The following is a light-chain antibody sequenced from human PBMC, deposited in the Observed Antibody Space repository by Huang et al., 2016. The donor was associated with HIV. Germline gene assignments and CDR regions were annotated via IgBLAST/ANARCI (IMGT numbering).Light chain of an antibody. CDR3: QQSSISPWT. J-gene: IGKJ1*01. Sequence: DIQMTQSPSSLSASVGDRVTITCRASQSMSNYLNWYQQKPGKAPKLLIYAASDWQSGVPSRFSGRGSGTDFTLTISSLQPEDSATYYCQQSSISPWTFGQGTRVEIK. V-gene: IGKV1-39*01. CDR1: QSMSNY. CDR2: AAS.